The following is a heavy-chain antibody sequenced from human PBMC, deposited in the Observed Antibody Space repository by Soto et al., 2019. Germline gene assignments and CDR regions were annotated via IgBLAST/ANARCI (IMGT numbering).Heavy chain of an antibody. D-gene: IGHD3-22*01. J-gene: IGHJ4*02. CDR1: GGTFSNYT. CDR2: IIPIFDTR. CDR3: AREGGGYYDSSSYFAY. Sequence: SVKVSCKASGGTFSNYTINWVRQDPGQGLEWMGSIIPIFDTRNYAQKFQGRVTITADESTSTAYMELSSLRSADTAVYYCAREGGGYYDSSSYFAYWGQGTLVTLSS. V-gene: IGHV1-69*13.